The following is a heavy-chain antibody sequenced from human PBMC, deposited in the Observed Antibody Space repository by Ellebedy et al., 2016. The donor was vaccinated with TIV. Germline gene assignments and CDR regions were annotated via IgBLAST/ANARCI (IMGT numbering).Heavy chain of an antibody. CDR1: GGTFNSHA. CDR3: ARGGAYYHRYFDD. Sequence: SVKVSCKASGGTFNSHAISWVRQAPGQGLEWMGGITGMFRTVNYAQKFQGRVTITADEFMTTAYMELSSLRSEDTAVYYGARGGAYYHRYFDDWGQGTLVTVSS. V-gene: IGHV1-69*13. D-gene: IGHD3-10*01. J-gene: IGHJ4*02. CDR2: ITGMFRTV.